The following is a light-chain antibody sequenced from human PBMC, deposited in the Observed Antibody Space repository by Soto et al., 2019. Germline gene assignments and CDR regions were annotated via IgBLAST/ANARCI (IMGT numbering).Light chain of an antibody. Sequence: QPVLTQPASVSGSPGQSITISCTGASSDIGTYDYVSWYQQHPGKAPKLMIYDVSNRPSGVSNRFSGSKSGSTASLTISGLQAEDEADYYCSSYTSSSTQVFGTGTKLTVL. CDR2: DVS. CDR1: SSDIGTYDY. J-gene: IGLJ1*01. V-gene: IGLV2-14*01. CDR3: SSYTSSSTQV.